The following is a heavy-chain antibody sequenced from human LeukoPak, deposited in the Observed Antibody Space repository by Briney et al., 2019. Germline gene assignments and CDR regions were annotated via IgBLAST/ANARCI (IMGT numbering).Heavy chain of an antibody. CDR1: RFSFSSYA. CDR2: ISGSGDNT. CDR3: AKDHWDY. J-gene: IGHJ4*02. D-gene: IGHD1-1*01. V-gene: IGHV3-23*01. Sequence: GGSLRLSSAASRFSFSSYAMSWVRQAPGKGLEWVSGISGSGDNTYYVDSVKGRFTISRDNSKNTLYLQMSSLRAEDTAVYYCAKDHWDYWGQGTLVTVSS.